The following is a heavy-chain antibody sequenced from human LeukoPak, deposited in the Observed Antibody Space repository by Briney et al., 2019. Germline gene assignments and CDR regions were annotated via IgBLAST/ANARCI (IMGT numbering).Heavy chain of an antibody. J-gene: IGHJ5*02. V-gene: IGHV1-46*01. CDR1: GYTFTTHD. Sequence: ASVKVSCKASGYTFTTHDMHWVRQAPGQGLEWMGIIHPSGYTIYAQKFQGRVAMTRDTSTSTVYMELSGLRSEDTAVYYCARERNTAYNFDWFDPWAREPWSPSPQ. CDR2: IHPSGYT. D-gene: IGHD5-24*01. CDR3: ARERNTAYNFDWFDP.